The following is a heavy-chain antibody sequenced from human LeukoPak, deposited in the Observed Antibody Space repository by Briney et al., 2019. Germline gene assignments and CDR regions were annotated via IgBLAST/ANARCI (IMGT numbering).Heavy chain of an antibody. J-gene: IGHJ4*02. CDR2: VNPNSGNT. Sequence: ASVKVSCKAPGYTFTTYDINWVRQATGQGLEWMGWVNPNSGNTGYAQKFQGRVTMTRNTSISTAFMELSGLRSEDTAVYFCARRNTAMVAGLDYWGQGSLVTVSS. CDR1: GYTFTTYD. CDR3: ARRNTAMVAGLDY. V-gene: IGHV1-8*01. D-gene: IGHD5-18*01.